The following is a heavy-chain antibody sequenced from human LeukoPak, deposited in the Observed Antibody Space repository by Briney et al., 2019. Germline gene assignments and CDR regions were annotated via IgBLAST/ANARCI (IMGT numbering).Heavy chain of an antibody. J-gene: IGHJ4*02. Sequence: SETLSLTCTVSGGSISSGGYYWSWIRQYPGKGLEWIGYIYYSGSTNYNPSLKSRVTISVDTSKNQFSLKLSSVTAADTAVYYCARREKFDYGLRYWGQGTLVTVSS. V-gene: IGHV4-61*08. CDR3: ARREKFDYGLRY. CDR1: GGSISSGGYY. D-gene: IGHD4-17*01. CDR2: IYYSGST.